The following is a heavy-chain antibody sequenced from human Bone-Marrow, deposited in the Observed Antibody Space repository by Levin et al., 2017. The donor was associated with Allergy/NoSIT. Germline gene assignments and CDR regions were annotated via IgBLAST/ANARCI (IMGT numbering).Heavy chain of an antibody. V-gene: IGHV1-46*01. CDR3: ARQHRPEYSSSSFTLEYPFGYFDY. J-gene: IGHJ4*02. Sequence: ASVKVSCKASGYTFTSYYMHWVRQAPGQGLEWMGIINPSGGSTSYAQKFQGRVTMTRDTSTSTVYMELSSLRSEDTAVYYCARQHRPEYSSSSFTLEYPFGYFDYWGQGTLVTVSS. CDR1: GYTFTSYY. D-gene: IGHD6-6*01. CDR2: INPSGGST.